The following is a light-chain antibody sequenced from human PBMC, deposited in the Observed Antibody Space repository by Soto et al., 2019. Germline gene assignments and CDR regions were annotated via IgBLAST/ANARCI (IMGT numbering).Light chain of an antibody. Sequence: DFQMTQSPSSLSASVGDRVTITCRASQDIRNNLAWYLQKPGKVPQLLIYTASTLQSGVTSRLSASGSGTDFTLTISSLQPEDVGIYYCQKCNGAPFTFGPGTTVDIK. CDR1: QDIRNN. V-gene: IGKV1-27*01. CDR3: QKCNGAPFT. J-gene: IGKJ3*01. CDR2: TAS.